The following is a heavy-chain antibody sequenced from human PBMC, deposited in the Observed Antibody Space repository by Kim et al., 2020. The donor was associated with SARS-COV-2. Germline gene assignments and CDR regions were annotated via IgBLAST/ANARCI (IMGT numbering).Heavy chain of an antibody. CDR2: ISSSSSYI. J-gene: IGHJ4*02. CDR1: GFTFSSYS. Sequence: GGSLRLSCAASGFTFSSYSMNWVRQAPGKGLEWVSSISSSSSYIYYADSVKGRFTISRDNAKNSLYLQMNSLRAEDTAVYYCARDPGYNWNSFGYWGQGTLVTVSS. D-gene: IGHD1-20*01. V-gene: IGHV3-21*01. CDR3: ARDPGYNWNSFGY.